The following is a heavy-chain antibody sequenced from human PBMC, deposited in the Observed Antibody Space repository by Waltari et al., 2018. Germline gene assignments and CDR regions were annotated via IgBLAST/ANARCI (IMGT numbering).Heavy chain of an antibody. D-gene: IGHD2-21*02. V-gene: IGHV4-38-2*02. CDR1: GYSISSGYF. CDR2: IHRSGDT. Sequence: QVQLQESGPGLVKPSETLSLSCTVSGYSISSGYFWDWVRQPPGKGLEWIASIHRSGDTYYSPALKIRFTISVDTSRNQFSLNLSSVTASDTAVYYCAGVSKVTVLDIWGQGTMVTVSS. J-gene: IGHJ3*02. CDR3: AGVSKVTVLDI.